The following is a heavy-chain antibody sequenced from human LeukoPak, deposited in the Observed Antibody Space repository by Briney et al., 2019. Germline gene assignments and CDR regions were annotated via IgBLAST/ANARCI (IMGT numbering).Heavy chain of an antibody. Sequence: GGSLRLSCAASGFTFSSYWMNWVRQAPGKGLVWVSRIASDGSSTTYADSAKARFSISRDNAKNTLYLQTNSLRAEDTAVYYCARGRPHGTDYWGQGTLVTVSS. D-gene: IGHD6-13*01. CDR3: ARGRPHGTDY. CDR1: GFTFSSYW. V-gene: IGHV3-74*01. J-gene: IGHJ4*02. CDR2: IASDGSST.